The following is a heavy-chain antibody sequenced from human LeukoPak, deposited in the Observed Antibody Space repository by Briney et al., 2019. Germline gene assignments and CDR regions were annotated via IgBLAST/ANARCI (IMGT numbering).Heavy chain of an antibody. CDR2: IWYDGSNK. D-gene: IGHD6-13*01. Sequence: PGRSLRLSCAASGFTFSSYGMHWVRQAPGKGLEWVAVIWYDGSNKYYADYVKGRFTISRDNSKNTLYLQMNSLRAEDTAVYYCARGGGSSSWYGWVNWFDPWGQGTLVTVSS. J-gene: IGHJ5*02. V-gene: IGHV3-33*01. CDR1: GFTFSSYG. CDR3: ARGGGSSSWYGWVNWFDP.